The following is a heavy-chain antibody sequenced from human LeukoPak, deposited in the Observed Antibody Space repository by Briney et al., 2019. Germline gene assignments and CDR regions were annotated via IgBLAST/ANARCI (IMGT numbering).Heavy chain of an antibody. J-gene: IGHJ4*02. CDR2: LFGGDTI. CDR3: SGSRGSSFDY. CDR1: GFIVSAHY. D-gene: IGHD1-26*01. V-gene: IGHV3-53*01. Sequence: GGTLSLSYAAPGFIVSAHYMSWVRQAPGKGLEWVSTLFGGDTIDYTDSVKGRFTISRDNSGNTLYLQMNNLRAYGTAVYYCSGSRGSSFDYWGRGTQVIVSS.